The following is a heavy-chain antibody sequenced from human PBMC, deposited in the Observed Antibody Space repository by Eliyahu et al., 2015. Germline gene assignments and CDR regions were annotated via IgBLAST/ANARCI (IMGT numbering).Heavy chain of an antibody. D-gene: IGHD6-19*01. Sequence: QVQLQESGPGLVKPSXTLSXTCTVXGGXISGSYWXXXRQAXGKGLEWIGYVYYTGSTNYNPSLESRITMSIDTSKNQFSLRLSSVTAADTAMYYCAKYQRVPGSFYLDFWGQGTLVTVSS. V-gene: IGHV4-59*01. CDR3: AKYQRVPGSFYLDF. CDR2: VYYTGST. CDR1: GGXISGSY. J-gene: IGHJ4*02.